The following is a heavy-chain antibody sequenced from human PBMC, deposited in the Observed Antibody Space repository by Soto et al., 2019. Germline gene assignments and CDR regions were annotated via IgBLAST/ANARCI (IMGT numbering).Heavy chain of an antibody. CDR3: ARGHDFWSGFSYFDY. CDR2: VYYSGST. J-gene: IGHJ4*02. Sequence: SETLSLTCTVSGGSVSSGSHYWSWIRQPPGKRLEWVGSVYYSGSTNYNPSLQSRVTISVDTSKNQFSLKLNSVTAADTAVYYCARGHDFWSGFSYFDYWGQGTLVTVS. V-gene: IGHV4-61*01. D-gene: IGHD3-3*01. CDR1: GGSVSSGSHY.